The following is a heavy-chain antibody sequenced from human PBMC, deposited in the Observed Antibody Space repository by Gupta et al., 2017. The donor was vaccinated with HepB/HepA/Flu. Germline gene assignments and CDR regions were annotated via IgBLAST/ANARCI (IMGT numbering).Heavy chain of an antibody. CDR3: ARVWTYGGNSLPCDY. CDR2: ISYDGSNK. CDR1: GFTCGSYA. Sequence: QVHLVESGGGLFQPGRSLRLSCAASGFTCGSYAMHWVRQAPGKGLEWVAVISYDGSNKYYAESVKGRFTIYRDNSKNKLYLQMNSLRAEDTAVYYCARVWTYGGNSLPCDYWGQGTLVTVSS. V-gene: IGHV3-30-3*01. D-gene: IGHD4-23*01. J-gene: IGHJ4*02.